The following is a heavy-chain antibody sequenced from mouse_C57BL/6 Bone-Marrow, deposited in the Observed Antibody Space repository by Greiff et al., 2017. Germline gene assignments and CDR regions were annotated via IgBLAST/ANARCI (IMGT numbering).Heavy chain of an antibody. CDR2: ISGGGGNT. J-gene: IGHJ1*03. D-gene: IGHD1-1*01. CDR3: SRQVTTVLATKYFHV. V-gene: IGHV5-9*01. Sequence: EVQGVESGGGLVKPGGSLKLSCAASGFTFSSSTMSCVRQTPEKRLQWVAAISGGGGNTYSPDSVKGRFPIFRDNDKNILYLQMSSLRSEDTALYYCSRQVTTVLATKYFHVRGTGTTVTAFS. CDR1: GFTFSSST.